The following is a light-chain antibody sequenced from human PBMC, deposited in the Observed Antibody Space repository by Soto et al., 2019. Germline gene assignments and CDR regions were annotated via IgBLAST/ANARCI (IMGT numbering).Light chain of an antibody. CDR1: QSISSW. V-gene: IGKV1-5*03. J-gene: IGKJ5*01. Sequence: DTQMTQSPSTLSASVGDRVTITCRASQSISSWLAWYQQKPGKAPKLLIYKASSLESGVPSRFSGSGSGTEFTLTISSLQPDDFATYYCQQYNSLITFGQGTRLEIK. CDR2: KAS. CDR3: QQYNSLIT.